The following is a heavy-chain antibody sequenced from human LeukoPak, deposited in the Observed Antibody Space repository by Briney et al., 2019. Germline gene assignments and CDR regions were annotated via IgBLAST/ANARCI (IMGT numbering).Heavy chain of an antibody. D-gene: IGHD4-23*01. V-gene: IGHV1-2*02. J-gene: IGHJ4*02. Sequence: ASVKVSCQDSGYTLTGYYMHWARQAPGQGLEWMGWINPNRRGTNYAQKFQGRVTMTRDTSISTAYRELSRLRSDDTAVYYWARDEGRRDYGGNFVFDYWGQGTLVTVSS. CDR2: INPNRRGT. CDR3: ARDEGRRDYGGNFVFDY. CDR1: GYTLTGYY.